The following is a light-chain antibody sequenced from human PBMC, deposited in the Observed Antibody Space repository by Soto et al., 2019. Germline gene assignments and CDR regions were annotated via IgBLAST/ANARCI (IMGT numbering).Light chain of an antibody. J-gene: IGKJ2*01. CDR2: WAS. CDR1: QSVSYSSNSKNY. Sequence: DIVMTQSPDSLAVSLGERATINCKSSQSVSYSSNSKNYLAWYQQKPGQPPKLLIYWASTRESGVPDRFSGSGSGTDFTLTISSLQAEDVAVYYCQQYYSTPPYTFGQGTKLEIK. CDR3: QQYYSTPPYT. V-gene: IGKV4-1*01.